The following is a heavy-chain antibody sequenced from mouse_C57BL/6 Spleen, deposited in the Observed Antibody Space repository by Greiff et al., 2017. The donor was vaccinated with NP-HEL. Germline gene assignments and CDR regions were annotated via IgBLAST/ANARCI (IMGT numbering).Heavy chain of an antibody. CDR2: INPSTGGT. V-gene: IGHV1-42*01. CDR1: GYSFTGYY. J-gene: IGHJ3*01. D-gene: IGHD3-2*02. CDR3: ARSGSGYSAWFAY. Sequence: EVQLQQSGPELVKPGASVKISCKASGYSFTGYYMNWVKQSPEKSVEWIGEINPSTGGTTYNQKFKAKATLTVDKSSSTAYMQLKSLTSEDSAVYYCARSGSGYSAWFAYWGQGTLVTVSA.